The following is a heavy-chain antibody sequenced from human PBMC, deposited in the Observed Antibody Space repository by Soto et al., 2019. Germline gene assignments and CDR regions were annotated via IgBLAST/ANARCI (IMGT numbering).Heavy chain of an antibody. J-gene: IGHJ4*02. V-gene: IGHV3-64*01. CDR3: VRRVSGNYDY. Sequence: EVQLAESGGGMVQPGGSLRLSCVASGFTFSSYDMHWVRQAPGKGLEYVSSISSNGGTTYYGNSVQGRFTSSRDNSKNTLYLQTGSLGAEDMAVYYCVRRVSGNYDYWGQGTLVTVSS. D-gene: IGHD1-7*01. CDR1: GFTFSSYD. CDR2: ISSNGGTT.